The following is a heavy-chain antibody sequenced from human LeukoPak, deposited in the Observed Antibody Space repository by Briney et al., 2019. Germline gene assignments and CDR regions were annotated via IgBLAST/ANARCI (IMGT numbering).Heavy chain of an antibody. J-gene: IGHJ3*02. CDR2: INPNSGGT. D-gene: IGHD3-22*01. CDR3: ARDTLYYYDSSGYYPDAFDI. V-gene: IGHV1-2*02. Sequence: ASVKVSCKASGYTFTGYYMHWVRQAPGQGLEWMGWINPNSGGTNYAQKFQGRVTMTRDTSISTAYMELSRLRSDDTAVYYCARDTLYYYDSSGYYPDAFDIWGQGTMVTVSS. CDR1: GYTFTGYY.